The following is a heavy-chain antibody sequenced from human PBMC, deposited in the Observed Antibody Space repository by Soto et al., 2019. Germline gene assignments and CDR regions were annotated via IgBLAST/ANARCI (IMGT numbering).Heavy chain of an antibody. CDR1: GDSISGYY. CDR2: IYYSGST. CDR3: ARLIGNSWLDS. Sequence: LETLSLTCTVSGDSISGYYWSWIRQPPGKGLEWIGYIYYSGSTNYNPSLKSRVTISVDTSKNQFSLKLSSVTPDDTAVYYCARLIGNSWLDSWGQGTLVTV. V-gene: IGHV4-59*08. D-gene: IGHD1-26*01. J-gene: IGHJ5*01.